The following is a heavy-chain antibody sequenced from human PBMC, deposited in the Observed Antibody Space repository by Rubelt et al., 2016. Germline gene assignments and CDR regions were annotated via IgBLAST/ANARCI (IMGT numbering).Heavy chain of an antibody. CDR1: GYTFTGYY. Sequence: QVQLVQSGSELKKPGASVKVSCKASGYTFTGYYMHWVRQAPGQGLEWMGRINPNSGGTNYAQKFQGRVTMTRDTSISTAYMELSRLRSDDTAVYYCARGYFDSTGDFDYWGQGTLVTVSS. J-gene: IGHJ4*02. D-gene: IGHD3-22*01. CDR2: INPNSGGT. CDR3: ARGYFDSTGDFDY. V-gene: IGHV1-2*06.